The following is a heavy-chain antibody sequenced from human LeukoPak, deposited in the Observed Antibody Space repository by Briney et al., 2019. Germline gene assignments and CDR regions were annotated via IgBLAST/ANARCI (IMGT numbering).Heavy chain of an antibody. Sequence: PSETLSLTCTVSGGSISSYYWSWIRQPPGKGLEWIGYIYYSGSTNYNPSLKSRVTISVDTSKNQFSLKLSSVTAADTAVYYCARGGYQLLDYWGQGTLVTVSS. CDR3: ARGGYQLLDY. CDR1: GGSISSYY. V-gene: IGHV4-59*01. D-gene: IGHD2-2*01. J-gene: IGHJ4*02. CDR2: IYYSGST.